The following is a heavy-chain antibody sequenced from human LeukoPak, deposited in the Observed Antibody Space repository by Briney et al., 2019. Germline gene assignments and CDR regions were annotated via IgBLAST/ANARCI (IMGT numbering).Heavy chain of an antibody. CDR3: ARDRYCSSTSCYWDWFDP. CDR2: ISAYNGNT. D-gene: IGHD2-2*01. Sequence: ASVKVSCKASGYTFTSYGISWVRQAPGQGLEWMGWISAYNGNTNYAQKLQGRVTMTTDTSTSTAYMELRSLRSDDTAVYYCARDRYCSSTSCYWDWFDPWGQGTLVTVSS. J-gene: IGHJ5*02. CDR1: GYTFTSYG. V-gene: IGHV1-18*01.